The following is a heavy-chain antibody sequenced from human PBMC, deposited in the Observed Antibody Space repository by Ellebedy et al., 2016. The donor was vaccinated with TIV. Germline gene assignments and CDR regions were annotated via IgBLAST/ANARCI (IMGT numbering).Heavy chain of an antibody. CDR1: GFTVSRNY. CDR3: VKDYCSGGSCYFGFY. J-gene: IGHJ4*02. D-gene: IGHD2-15*01. CDR2: ISRNGGST. V-gene: IGHV3-64D*06. Sequence: PGGSLRLSCPASGFTVSRNYMSWVRQAPWTGLEYVSAISRNGGSTYYADSVKGRFTISRDNSKNTLYLQMSSLRAEDTAVYYCVKDYCSGGSCYFGFYWGQGTLVTVSS.